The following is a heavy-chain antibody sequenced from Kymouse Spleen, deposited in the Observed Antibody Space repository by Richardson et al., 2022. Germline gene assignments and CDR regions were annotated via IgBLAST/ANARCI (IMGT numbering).Heavy chain of an antibody. CDR2: ISSSSSYI. Sequence: EVQLVESGGGLVKPGGSLRLSCAASGFTFSSYSMNWVRQAPGKGLEWVSSISSSSSYIYYADSVKGRFTISRDNAKNSLYLQMNSLRAEDTAVYYCARDDNWNYYYGMDVWGQGTTVTVSS. CDR3: ARDDNWNYYYGMDV. J-gene: IGHJ6*02. V-gene: IGHV3-21*03. D-gene: IGHD1-20*01,IGHD1-7*01. CDR1: GFTFSSYS.